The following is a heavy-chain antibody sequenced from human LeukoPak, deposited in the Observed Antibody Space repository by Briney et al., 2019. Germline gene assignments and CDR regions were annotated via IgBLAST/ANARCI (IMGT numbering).Heavy chain of an antibody. CDR3: AKAPVTTCRGAFCYPFDY. CDR1: GFTFSSYA. Sequence: PAGGSLRLSCAASGFTFSSYAMHWVRQAPGKGLEWVAVISYDGSNKYYADSVRGRFTISRDNAKNSLYLQMNSLRAEDTAVYYCAKAPVTTCRGAFCYPFDYWGLGTLVTVSS. J-gene: IGHJ4*02. V-gene: IGHV3-30*04. D-gene: IGHD2-15*01. CDR2: ISYDGSNK.